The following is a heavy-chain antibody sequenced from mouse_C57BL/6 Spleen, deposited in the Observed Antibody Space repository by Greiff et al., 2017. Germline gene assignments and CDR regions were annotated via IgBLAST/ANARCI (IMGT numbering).Heavy chain of an antibody. CDR2: INYDGSST. D-gene: IGHD2-3*01. CDR3: AREIGAYDGYFFDY. J-gene: IGHJ2*01. V-gene: IGHV5-16*01. CDR1: GFTFSDYY. Sequence: EVQRVESEGGLVQPGSSMKLSCTASGFTFSDYYMAWVRQVPEKGLEWVANINYDGSSTYYLDSLKSRFIISRDNAKNILYLQMSSLKSEDTATYYCAREIGAYDGYFFDYWGQGTTLTVSS.